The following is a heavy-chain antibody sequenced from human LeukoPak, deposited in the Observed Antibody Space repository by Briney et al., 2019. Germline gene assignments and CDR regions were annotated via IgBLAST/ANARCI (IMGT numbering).Heavy chain of an antibody. Sequence: GGSLRLSCAASEFTFSSYNMNWVRQAPGKGLEWVSSISSSSDYIYYADSVKGRFTISRDNAKNSLYLQMNSLRAEDTAVYYCARGTTKPYYYYYYMDVWGKGTTVTVSS. J-gene: IGHJ6*03. CDR3: ARGTTKPYYYYYYMDV. D-gene: IGHD1-1*01. CDR2: ISSSSDYI. CDR1: EFTFSSYN. V-gene: IGHV3-21*01.